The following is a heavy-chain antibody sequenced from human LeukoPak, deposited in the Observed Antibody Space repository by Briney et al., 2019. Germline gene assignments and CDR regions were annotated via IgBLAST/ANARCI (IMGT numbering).Heavy chain of an antibody. CDR3: ARQGSSWYSCDS. D-gene: IGHD6-13*01. CDR2: IYPGDSDT. Sequence: GESLKISCKGSGYSFTTYWIGWVRQMPGKGLEWMGIIYPGDSDTRYSPSFQGQVTISVDKSISTAYLQWSSLKASDAAMYHCARQGSSWYSCDSWGQGTLVTVSS. V-gene: IGHV5-51*01. J-gene: IGHJ4*02. CDR1: GYSFTTYW.